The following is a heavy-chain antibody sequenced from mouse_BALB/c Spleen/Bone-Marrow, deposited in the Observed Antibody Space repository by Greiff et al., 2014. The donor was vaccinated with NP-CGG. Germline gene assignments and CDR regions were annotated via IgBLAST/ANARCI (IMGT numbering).Heavy chain of an antibody. V-gene: IGHV1S56*01. CDR1: GYTFTSYY. J-gene: IGHJ4*01. CDR3: ARDTMDY. Sequence: VHVKQSGSELVKPGASVRISCKASGYTFTSYYIHWVKQRPGQGLEWIGWIYPGNVNTKYNEKFKGKATLTADKSSSTAYMQLSSLTSEDSAVYFCARDTMDYWGQGTSVTVSS. CDR2: IYPGNVNT.